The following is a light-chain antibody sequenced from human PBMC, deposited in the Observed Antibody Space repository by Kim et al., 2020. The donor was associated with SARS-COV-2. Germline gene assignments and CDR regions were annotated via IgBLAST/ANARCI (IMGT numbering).Light chain of an antibody. CDR1: QSISSS. J-gene: IGKJ2*01. CDR2: GAS. Sequence: IVMTQSPASLSVYPGERATLSCRASQSISSSLVWYQQKPGQAPRLLIYGASTRATGIPARFSGSGSGTDFTLTISSLQSEDFAVYYCQQSISWPPFTFGPGTKLEI. CDR3: QQSISWPPFT. V-gene: IGKV3-15*01.